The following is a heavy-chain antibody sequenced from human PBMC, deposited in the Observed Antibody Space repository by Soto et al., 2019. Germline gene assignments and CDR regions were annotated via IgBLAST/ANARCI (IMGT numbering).Heavy chain of an antibody. Sequence: PSETLSLTCTVSGGSISSYYWSWIRQTPGKGLEWIGYIYYSGTTNYNPSLKSRVTISVDTSKNQFSLKLNSVTAADTAVYYCARHLGYCSSTSCYPWFAPWGQGTPVTVSS. D-gene: IGHD2-2*01. J-gene: IGHJ5*02. CDR1: GGSISSYY. V-gene: IGHV4-59*08. CDR2: IYYSGTT. CDR3: ARHLGYCSSTSCYPWFAP.